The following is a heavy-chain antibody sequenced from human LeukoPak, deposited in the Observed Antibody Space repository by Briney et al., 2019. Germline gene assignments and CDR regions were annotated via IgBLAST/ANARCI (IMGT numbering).Heavy chain of an antibody. J-gene: IGHJ4*02. Sequence: GGSLRLSCAASGFTFSSYGMHWVRQAPGKGLEWVAGISYDGSNKYYADSVKGRFTISRDNSKNTLYLQMNSLRAEDTAVYYCAKNVDTAMGFDYWGQGTLVTVSS. CDR3: AKNVDTAMGFDY. CDR1: GFTFSSYG. V-gene: IGHV3-30*18. D-gene: IGHD5-18*01. CDR2: ISYDGSNK.